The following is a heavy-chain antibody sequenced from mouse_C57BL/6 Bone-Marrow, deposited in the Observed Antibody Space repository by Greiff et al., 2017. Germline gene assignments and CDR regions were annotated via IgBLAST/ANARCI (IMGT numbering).Heavy chain of an antibody. CDR1: GYTFTSYW. CDR3: ARFNWDFDY. Sequence: VKLMESGAELVKPGASVKMSCKASGYTFTSYWITWVKQRPGRGLEWIGDIYPGSGSTNYNEKFKSKATLTVDTSSSTAYMQLSSLTSEDSAVYYCARFNWDFDYWGQGTTLTVSS. D-gene: IGHD4-1*02. CDR2: IYPGSGST. V-gene: IGHV1-55*01. J-gene: IGHJ2*01.